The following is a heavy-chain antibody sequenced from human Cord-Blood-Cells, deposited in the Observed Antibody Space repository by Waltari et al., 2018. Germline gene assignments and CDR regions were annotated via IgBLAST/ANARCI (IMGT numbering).Heavy chain of an antibody. CDR3: ARDALGYSSGWYFDY. CDR2: INAGNGNT. J-gene: IGHJ4*02. V-gene: IGHV1-3*01. D-gene: IGHD6-19*01. Sequence: QVQLVQSGAEVKKPGASVKVSCKASGYTFTSSAMHWVHQATGQRLEWMGWINAGNGNTKYSQKFQGRVTITRDTSASTAYMELSSLRSEDTAVYYCARDALGYSSGWYFDYWGQGTLVTVSS. CDR1: GYTFTSSA.